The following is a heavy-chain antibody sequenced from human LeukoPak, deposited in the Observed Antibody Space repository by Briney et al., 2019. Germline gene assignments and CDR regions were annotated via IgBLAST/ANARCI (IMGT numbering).Heavy chain of an antibody. CDR3: ARELLRNPYGDDEAS. J-gene: IGHJ5*02. CDR2: IYYSGST. D-gene: IGHD4-17*01. V-gene: IGHV4-61*01. Sequence: SETLSLTCTVSGGSVSSGSYYWGWIRQPPGKGLEWIGYIYYSGSTNYNPSLKSRVTISVDTSKNQFSLKLSSVTAADTAVYYCARELLRNPYGDDEASWGQGTLVTVSS. CDR1: GGSVSSGSYY.